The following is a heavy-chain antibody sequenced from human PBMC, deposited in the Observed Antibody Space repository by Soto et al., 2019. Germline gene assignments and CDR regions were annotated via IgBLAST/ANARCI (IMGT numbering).Heavy chain of an antibody. V-gene: IGHV3-23*01. D-gene: IGHD3-22*01. CDR2: MSGGGETT. CDR1: GLTFSSYA. J-gene: IGHJ4*02. Sequence: EVQLLESGGGLVQPGGSLRLCCAASGLTFSSYAMTWVRQAPGKGLEWVSAMSGGGETTYYADSVKGRFTISRDNSRNTLYLQMNSLRADDSAAYYCAKWHTYYYDSRGFSGFDCWGRGTLVTVSS. CDR3: AKWHTYYYDSRGFSGFDC.